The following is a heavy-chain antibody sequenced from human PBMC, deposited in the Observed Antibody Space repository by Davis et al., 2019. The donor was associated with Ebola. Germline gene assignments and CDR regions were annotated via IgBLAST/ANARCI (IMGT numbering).Heavy chain of an antibody. D-gene: IGHD2-2*01. Sequence: SVQVSCKASGGTFSSYTISWVRQAPGQGLEWMGGIIPIFGTANYAQKLQGRVTITADEYTSTAYMEVSSLRSEDTAVYYCARLHIVVVAAATSYNRFDPWGQGTLVTVSS. CDR3: ARLHIVVVAAATSYNRFDP. CDR2: IIPIFGTA. J-gene: IGHJ5*02. V-gene: IGHV1-69*13. CDR1: GGTFSSYT.